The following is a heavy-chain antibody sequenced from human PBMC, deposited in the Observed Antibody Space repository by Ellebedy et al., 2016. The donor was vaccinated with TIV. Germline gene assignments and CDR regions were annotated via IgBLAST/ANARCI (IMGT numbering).Heavy chain of an antibody. CDR3: ARDSKNGSAFDI. CDR2: FYFTGST. V-gene: IGHV4-59*01. Sequence: SETLSLTCSVSGGSISRYYWTWIRQPPGKGLEWIGYFYFTGSTDYSPSLKSRVTIAVDRSRNQMSLKLSSVTAADTAMYYCARDSKNGSAFDIWGQGTMVTVTS. D-gene: IGHD1-1*01. J-gene: IGHJ3*02. CDR1: GGSISRYY.